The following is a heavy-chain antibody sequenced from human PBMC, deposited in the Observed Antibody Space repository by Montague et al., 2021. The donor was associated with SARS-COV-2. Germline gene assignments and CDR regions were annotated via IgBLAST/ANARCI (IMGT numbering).Heavy chain of an antibody. Sequence: SDTLSLTRTVSGGSISSSSSYWGWIRKPPGMGLEWIGSIYYSGSTYYNPSLKSRLTISVDTSKNQFSLRLTSVIAADTAVYYCARDIRIPMLIVIQGYGMDVWGQGTTVTVSS. V-gene: IGHV4-39*07. J-gene: IGHJ6*02. CDR2: IYYSGST. D-gene: IGHD3-22*01. CDR3: ARDIRIPMLIVIQGYGMDV. CDR1: GGSISSSSSY.